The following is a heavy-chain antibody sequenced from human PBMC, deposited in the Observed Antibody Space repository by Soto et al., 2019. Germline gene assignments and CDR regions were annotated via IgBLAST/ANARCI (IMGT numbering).Heavy chain of an antibody. D-gene: IGHD3-22*01. CDR3: ARQLDSSGYYWAI. V-gene: IGHV5-51*01. CDR2: IYPGDSDT. CDR1: GYSFTSYW. J-gene: IGHJ3*02. Sequence: GASLKISCKGSGYSFTSYWIGWVRQMPGKGLEWMGIIYPGDSDTRYSPSFQGQVTISADKSISTAYLKWSSLKASDTAIYYCARQLDSSGYYWAIWGQGTMVTVSS.